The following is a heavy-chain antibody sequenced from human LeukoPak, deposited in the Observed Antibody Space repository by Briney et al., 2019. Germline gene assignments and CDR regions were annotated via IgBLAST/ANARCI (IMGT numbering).Heavy chain of an antibody. CDR3: ARDQTYSSSWYGGVRGYYFDY. CDR2: IYTSGST. J-gene: IGHJ4*02. V-gene: IGHV4-4*07. D-gene: IGHD6-13*01. Sequence: GSLRLSCAASGFTFSSYAMSWDRQALGKGLEWIGRIYTSGSTNYNPSLKSRVTMSVDTSKNQFSLKLSSVTAADTAVYYCARDQTYSSSWYGGVRGYYFDYWGQGTLVTVSS. CDR1: GFTFSSYA.